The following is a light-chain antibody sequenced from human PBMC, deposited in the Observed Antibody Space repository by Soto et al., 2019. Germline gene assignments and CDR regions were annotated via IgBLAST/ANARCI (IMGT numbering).Light chain of an antibody. J-gene: IGKJ4*01. CDR3: QLYGSSAPFS. V-gene: IGKV3-20*01. Sequence: EIVSTQCPGTLSLSPGERATLSCRASQSVTSSYLAWYQQKPGQAHRLLIYDASSRATGIPDRFSGSGSGIDFPLTISSLERGDCALYFCQLYGSSAPFSFGGWAKVDSK. CDR2: DAS. CDR1: QSVTSSY.